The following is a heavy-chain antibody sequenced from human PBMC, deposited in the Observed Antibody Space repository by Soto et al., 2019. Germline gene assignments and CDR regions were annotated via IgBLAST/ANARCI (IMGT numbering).Heavy chain of an antibody. Sequence: ASVKVSCKASGYTFTTYYMHWVRQAPGQGLEWMGIINPSGGSTSYAQKFQGRVTMTRDTSTSTVYMELSSLRSEDTAVYYCASVYCSGGSRYGIDYWGQGTLVPVSS. CDR2: INPSGGST. V-gene: IGHV1-46*01. CDR1: GYTFTTYY. J-gene: IGHJ4*02. D-gene: IGHD2-15*01. CDR3: ASVYCSGGSRYGIDY.